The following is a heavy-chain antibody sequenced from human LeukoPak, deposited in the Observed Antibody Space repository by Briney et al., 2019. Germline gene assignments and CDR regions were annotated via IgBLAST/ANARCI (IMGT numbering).Heavy chain of an antibody. D-gene: IGHD3-10*01. V-gene: IGHV3-30-3*01. J-gene: IGHJ3*02. Sequence: PGGSLRLSCAASGFTFSSYAMHWVRQAPGKGLEWVAVISYDGSNKYYADSVKGRFTISRDNAKNSLYLQMNSLRAEDTAVYYCARVVRGDYYGSGSYPDAFDIWGQGTMVTVSS. CDR1: GFTFSSYA. CDR3: ARVVRGDYYGSGSYPDAFDI. CDR2: ISYDGSNK.